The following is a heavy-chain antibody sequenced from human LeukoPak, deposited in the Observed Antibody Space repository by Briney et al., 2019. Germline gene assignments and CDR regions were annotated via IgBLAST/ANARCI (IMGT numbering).Heavy chain of an antibody. D-gene: IGHD6-6*01. CDR3: ARRTSIAAHHYYMDV. Sequence: GASVKVSCKASGGTFSSYAISWVRQAPGQGLEWMGGILPIFGTANYAQKFQGRVTITTDESTSTAYMALSSLRSEDTAVYYCARRTSIAAHHYYMDVWGKGTTVTVSS. CDR1: GGTFSSYA. V-gene: IGHV1-69*05. J-gene: IGHJ6*03. CDR2: ILPIFGTA.